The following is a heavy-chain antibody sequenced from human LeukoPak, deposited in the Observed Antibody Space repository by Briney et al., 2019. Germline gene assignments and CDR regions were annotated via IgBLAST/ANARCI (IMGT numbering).Heavy chain of an antibody. V-gene: IGHV3-23*01. D-gene: IGHD6-13*01. J-gene: IGHJ2*01. CDR1: GFTFTTYT. CDR3: AKGSSTYSITSYWYFDL. CDR2: ISDSGDTT. Sequence: GGSLRLSCAASGFTFTTYTMRWVRQAPGKGLEWVSAISDSGDTTYYADSVKGRFTISRDNSKNTLYLQMNSLRAEDTAVYYCAKGSSTYSITSYWYFDLWGRGTLVTVSS.